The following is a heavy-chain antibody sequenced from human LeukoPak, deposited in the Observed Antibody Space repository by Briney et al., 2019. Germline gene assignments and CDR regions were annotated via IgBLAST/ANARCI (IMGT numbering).Heavy chain of an antibody. CDR3: AKGVSLHWEYYFDY. Sequence: QPGGSLRLSCAASGXSFSSYAMSWVRQAPGKGREWVSAIGNSGVSTYYADSVKGRFTISRDNSKNTLYLQMNSLRAEDTAVYYCAKGVSLHWEYYFDYWGQGTLVTVSS. CDR1: GXSFSSYA. CDR2: IGNSGVST. D-gene: IGHD1-26*01. J-gene: IGHJ4*02. V-gene: IGHV3-23*01.